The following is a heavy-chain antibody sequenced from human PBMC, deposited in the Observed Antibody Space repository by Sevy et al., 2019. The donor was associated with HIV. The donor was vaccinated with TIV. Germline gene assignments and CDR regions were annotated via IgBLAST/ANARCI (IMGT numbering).Heavy chain of an antibody. V-gene: IGHV3-30-3*01. Sequence: GGSLRLSCAASGFTFSSYAMHWVRQAPGKGLEWVAVISYDGSNKYYADSVKGRLTISRDNSKNTLYLQMNSLRAEDTAVYYCARAGVLRFLEWLLTPAYYFDYWGQGTLVTVSS. CDR1: GFTFSSYA. CDR2: ISYDGSNK. CDR3: ARAGVLRFLEWLLTPAYYFDY. D-gene: IGHD3-3*01. J-gene: IGHJ4*02.